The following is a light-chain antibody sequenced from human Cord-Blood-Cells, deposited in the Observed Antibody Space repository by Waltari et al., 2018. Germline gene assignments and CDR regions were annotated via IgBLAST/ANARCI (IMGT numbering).Light chain of an antibody. Sequence: SLAPPASVSGSSDPSISSLPTGTLRYVGGYPHFPWSQQPPGKAPKLMIYEVSNRPSGVSNRFSGSKSGNTASLTISGLQAEYEADYYCSSYTSSSTLVFGGGTKLTVL. CDR1: LRYVGGYPH. V-gene: IGLV2-14*01. CDR2: EVS. J-gene: IGLJ2*01. CDR3: SSYTSSSTLV.